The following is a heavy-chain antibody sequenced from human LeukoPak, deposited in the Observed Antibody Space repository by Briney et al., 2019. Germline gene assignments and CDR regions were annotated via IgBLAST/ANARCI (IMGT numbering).Heavy chain of an antibody. CDR3: ARDLRSSWNGDDAFDI. Sequence: KLSQTLSLTCAISGDSVSSNSAAWNWIRQSPSRGLERPGRTYYRSKWYNDYAVSVKSRITINPDTSKNQFSLQLNSVTPEDTAVYYCARDLRSSWNGDDAFDIWGQGTMVTVSS. CDR2: TYYRSKWYN. V-gene: IGHV6-1*01. CDR1: GDSVSSNSAA. J-gene: IGHJ3*02. D-gene: IGHD6-13*01.